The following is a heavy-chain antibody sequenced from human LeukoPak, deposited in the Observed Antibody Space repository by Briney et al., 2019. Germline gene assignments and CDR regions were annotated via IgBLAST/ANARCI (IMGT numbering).Heavy chain of an antibody. V-gene: IGHV3-23*01. Sequence: GGSLRLSCAASGFTFTTYAMSWVRQAPGRGLEWVSGISGLGDNTYYVDSVKGRFTISRDNSKNTLYLQMNSLRAEDTAVYYCAKDPAMVRGVIIPPYWGQGTLVTVSS. CDR1: GFTFTTYA. CDR3: AKDPAMVRGVIIPPY. D-gene: IGHD3-10*01. CDR2: ISGLGDNT. J-gene: IGHJ4*02.